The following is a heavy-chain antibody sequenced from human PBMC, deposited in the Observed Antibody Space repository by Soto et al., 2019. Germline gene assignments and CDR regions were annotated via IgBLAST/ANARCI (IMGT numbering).Heavy chain of an antibody. Sequence: QVQLVQSGAEVKKPGASVKVSCKASGYTFTGYYMHWVRQAPGQGLEWMGWISAYNGNTNYAQKLQGRVTMTTDTSTSTAYMELRSLRSDDTAVYYCAREEYYYDSSGYYYGERYFDYWGQGTLVTVSS. J-gene: IGHJ4*02. V-gene: IGHV1-18*04. CDR3: AREEYYYDSSGYYYGERYFDY. CDR1: GYTFTGYY. D-gene: IGHD3-22*01. CDR2: ISAYNGNT.